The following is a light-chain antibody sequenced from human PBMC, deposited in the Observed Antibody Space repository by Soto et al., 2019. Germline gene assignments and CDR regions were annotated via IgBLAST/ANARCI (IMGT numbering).Light chain of an antibody. Sequence: DIQMTQSPSSLSVSVGDRVTITCRASESIANYLNWYQQKPGKAPNLLIYAASDLQSGVPSRFSGSGSGTDFTLTISSLRTEDFATYFCQQSYISPYTFGQGTKLDI. CDR3: QQSYISPYT. CDR1: ESIANY. V-gene: IGKV1-39*01. CDR2: AAS. J-gene: IGKJ2*01.